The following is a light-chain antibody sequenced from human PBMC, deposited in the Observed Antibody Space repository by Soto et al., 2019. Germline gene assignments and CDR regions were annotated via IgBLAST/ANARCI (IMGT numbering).Light chain of an antibody. CDR1: QDINTW. V-gene: IGKV1-12*01. CDR3: QQSNGFPLT. CDR2: AAS. Sequence: DIQLTQSPSSVSASVGDRVTITCRASQDINTWLAWYQQKPGKAPNLLIYAASSLQSGVPSRFSGSGSGTDFTLTISSLQPEDIATYFGQQSNGFPLTFGGGTKVDIK. J-gene: IGKJ4*01.